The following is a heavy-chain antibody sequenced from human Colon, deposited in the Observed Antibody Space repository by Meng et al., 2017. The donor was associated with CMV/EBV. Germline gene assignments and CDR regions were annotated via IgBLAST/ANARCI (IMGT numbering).Heavy chain of an antibody. Sequence: GGSLRLSCAASGFTFNRNSMSWVRQAPGKGLEWVSGINGVGDTTYYADSVKGRFTISRDNSKNTLYLRMIDLRAEDTAMYYCAKDRAYCGSFSCSPNYFDGWGQGNFVTVSS. CDR2: INGVGDTT. J-gene: IGHJ4*02. D-gene: IGHD2-21*01. CDR3: AKDRAYCGSFSCSPNYFDG. CDR1: GFTFNRNS. V-gene: IGHV3-23*01.